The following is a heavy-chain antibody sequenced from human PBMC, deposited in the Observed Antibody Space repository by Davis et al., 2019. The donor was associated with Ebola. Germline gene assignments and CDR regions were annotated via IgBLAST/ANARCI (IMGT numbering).Heavy chain of an antibody. CDR3: AKGGMDYIWGSYLDY. Sequence: GESLKISCAASGFTVSSNYMSWVRQAPGKGLEWVSVIYSGGSTYYADSVKGRFTISRDNSKNTLYLQMNSLRAEDTAVYYCAKGGMDYIWGSYLDYWGQGTLVTVSS. J-gene: IGHJ4*02. CDR1: GFTVSSNY. D-gene: IGHD3-16*02. CDR2: IYSGGST. V-gene: IGHV3-66*02.